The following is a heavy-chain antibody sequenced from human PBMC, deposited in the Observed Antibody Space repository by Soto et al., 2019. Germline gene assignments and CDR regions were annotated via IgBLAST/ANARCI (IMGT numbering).Heavy chain of an antibody. Sequence: QVQLVQPGAEGKKPGASVKVSCKASGYTLTGNNMHWVRQAPGQGLEWMGWINPNSGGTNYAQKFQGRVTVTRDTSISTAYMELSRLRSDDTAVYYCARDGDSSSPFDIWGQGTMVTVSS. D-gene: IGHD6-6*01. CDR1: GYTLTGNN. CDR2: INPNSGGT. V-gene: IGHV1-2*02. CDR3: ARDGDSSSPFDI. J-gene: IGHJ3*02.